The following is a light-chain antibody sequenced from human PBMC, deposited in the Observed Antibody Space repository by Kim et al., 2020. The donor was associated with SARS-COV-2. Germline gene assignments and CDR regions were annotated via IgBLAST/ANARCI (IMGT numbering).Light chain of an antibody. CDR2: AAS. V-gene: IGKV1-17*03. CDR3: LQHNTYPLT. Sequence: ASEGDRVTIPCRASKGINNYLAWCKQKPGKGPQRLIYAASTLQSGVSSRFSGSVSGTEFTLTIRSLQPEDSAPYYCLQHNTYPLTFGGGTKVDIK. J-gene: IGKJ4*01. CDR1: KGINNY.